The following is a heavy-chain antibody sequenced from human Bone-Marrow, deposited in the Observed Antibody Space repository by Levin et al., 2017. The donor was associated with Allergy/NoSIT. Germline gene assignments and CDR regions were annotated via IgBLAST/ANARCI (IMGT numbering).Heavy chain of an antibody. J-gene: IGHJ3*02. V-gene: IGHV3-15*07. CDR2: IKSKTDGGTT. Sequence: GGSLRLSCAASGFTFSNAWMNWVRQAPGKGLEWVGRIKSKTDGGTTDYAAPVKGRFTISRDDSKNTLYLQMNSLKTEDTAVYYCTTADDYSNYDDAFDIWGQGTMVTVSS. CDR1: GFTFSNAW. CDR3: TTADDYSNYDDAFDI. D-gene: IGHD4-11*01.